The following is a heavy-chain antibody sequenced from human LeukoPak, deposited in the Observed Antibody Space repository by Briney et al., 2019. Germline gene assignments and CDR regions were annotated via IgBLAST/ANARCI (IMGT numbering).Heavy chain of an antibody. CDR2: ISWNSGSI. J-gene: IGHJ3*02. CDR1: GFTFSSYA. Sequence: GGSLRLSCAASGFTFSSYAMGWVRQAPGKGLEWVSGISWNSGSIGYADSVKGRFTISRDNAKNSLYLQMNSLRAEDTALYYCAKDSSSWYGDAFDIWGQGTMVTVSS. D-gene: IGHD6-13*01. CDR3: AKDSSSWYGDAFDI. V-gene: IGHV3-9*01.